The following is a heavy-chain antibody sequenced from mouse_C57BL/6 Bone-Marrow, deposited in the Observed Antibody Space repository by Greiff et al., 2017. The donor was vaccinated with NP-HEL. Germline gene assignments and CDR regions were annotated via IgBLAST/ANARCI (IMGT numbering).Heavy chain of an antibody. J-gene: IGHJ2*01. CDR3: TGGNYVLFDY. Sequence: EVKVVESGGGLVQPGGSMKLSCVASGFTFSNYWMNWVRQSPEKGLEWVAQIRLKSDNYATHYVESVKGRFTISRDDSKSSVYLQMNNLRAEETGIYYCTGGNYVLFDYWGQGTTLTVSS. D-gene: IGHD2-1*01. CDR2: IRLKSDNYAT. V-gene: IGHV6-3*01. CDR1: GFTFSNYW.